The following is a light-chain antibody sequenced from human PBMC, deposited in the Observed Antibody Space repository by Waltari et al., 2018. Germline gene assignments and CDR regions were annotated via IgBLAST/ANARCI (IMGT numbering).Light chain of an antibody. Sequence: DIQMTQSPPSLSASVGDRVTITCRASQSITTFLNWYQQKPGKAPKRLIYAASSLQGGAPSRFSGSGSGTDFTLTINSLQPEDFATYFCQQTSGTPLTFGGGTKVEI. CDR3: QQTSGTPLT. CDR1: QSITTF. CDR2: AAS. J-gene: IGKJ4*01. V-gene: IGKV1-39*01.